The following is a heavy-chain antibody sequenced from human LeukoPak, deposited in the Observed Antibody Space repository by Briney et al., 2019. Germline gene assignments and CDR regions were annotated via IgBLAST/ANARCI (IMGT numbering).Heavy chain of an antibody. J-gene: IGHJ4*02. CDR3: ARGGWGTAIDY. CDR2: ISYDGTNK. V-gene: IGHV3-30-3*01. D-gene: IGHD1-7*01. Sequence: GRSLRLSCAASEFTFSTYSMHWVRQAPGKGLEWVTVISYDGTNKYYADSVKGRFTISRDNSKSMVYLQMNSLRAEDTAVYYCARGGWGTAIDYWAQGTLVTVSS. CDR1: EFTFSTYS.